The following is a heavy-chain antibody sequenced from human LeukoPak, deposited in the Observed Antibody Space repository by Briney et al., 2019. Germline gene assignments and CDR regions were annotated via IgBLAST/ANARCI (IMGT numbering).Heavy chain of an antibody. CDR3: ARDNLYSYCSSTSCQYYFDY. V-gene: IGHV4-34*01. CDR1: GGSFSGYY. D-gene: IGHD2-2*01. J-gene: IGHJ4*02. Sequence: SETLSLTCAVYGGSFSGYYWSWIRQPPGKGLEWIGEINHSGSPNYNPSLKSRVTISVDTSKNQFSLKLSSVTAADTAVYYCARDNLYSYCSSTSCQYYFDYWGQGTLVTVSS. CDR2: INHSGSP.